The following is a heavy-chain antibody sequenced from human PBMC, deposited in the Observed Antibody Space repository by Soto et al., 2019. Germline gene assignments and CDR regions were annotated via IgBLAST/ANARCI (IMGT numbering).Heavy chain of an antibody. Sequence: QVQLVESGGGVVQPGRSLRLSCAASGFTFSSYGMHWVRQAPGKGLEWVAVISYDGSNTYYADSVKGRFTISRDNSKNMGYLQMNSLRGEDTAVYYCAKVGIVAVVAATPDYWGQGTLVTVSS. CDR1: GFTFSSYG. J-gene: IGHJ4*02. CDR3: AKVGIVAVVAATPDY. D-gene: IGHD2-15*01. CDR2: ISYDGSNT. V-gene: IGHV3-30*18.